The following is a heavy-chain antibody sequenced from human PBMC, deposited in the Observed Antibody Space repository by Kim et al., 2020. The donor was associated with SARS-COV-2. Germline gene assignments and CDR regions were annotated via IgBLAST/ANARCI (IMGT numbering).Heavy chain of an antibody. V-gene: IGHV5-51*01. J-gene: IGHJ3*02. CDR2: IYPGDSDT. D-gene: IGHD5-18*01. CDR1: GYSFTRYW. CDR3: AKPPVDTAADDFDI. Sequence: GESLKISCKGSGYSFTRYWIGWVRQMPGKGLEWMGIIYPGDSDTRYSPSFQGQVTISADKSINTAYLQWSSLKASDTAMYYCAKPPVDTAADDFDIWGQGTVVTVSS.